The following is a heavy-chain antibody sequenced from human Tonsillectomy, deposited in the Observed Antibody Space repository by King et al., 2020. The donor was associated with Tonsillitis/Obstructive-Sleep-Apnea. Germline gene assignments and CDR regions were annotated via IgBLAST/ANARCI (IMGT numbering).Heavy chain of an antibody. CDR3: ARESIAITGGFDS. V-gene: IGHV4-31*03. CDR1: AGSISSDTSY. J-gene: IGHJ4*02. D-gene: IGHD7-27*01. Sequence: VQLQESGPGLVKPSQTLSLTCTVSAGSISSDTSYWSWIRQHPGKGLEWIGYIYYPGRTYYSPSLKSRVTISIDTSTNQFSLNLSSVTAADTAVYYCARESIAITGGFDSWGQGTLVTVSS. CDR2: IYYPGRT.